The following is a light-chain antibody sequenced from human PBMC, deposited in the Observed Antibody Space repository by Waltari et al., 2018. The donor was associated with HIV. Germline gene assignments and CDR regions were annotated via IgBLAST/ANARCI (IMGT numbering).Light chain of an antibody. V-gene: IGKV3-20*01. CDR3: QQYGTSPYT. Sequence: DNVLTPSPGTLSLSPGERATLPCRASRSVSSNYLTWYQQRPGRAPRLLIYAASTRATAIPDRFSGSGSGTDFTLTISRLEPEDFAVYYCQQYGTSPYTFGQGTKVEI. CDR2: AAS. CDR1: RSVSSNY. J-gene: IGKJ2*01.